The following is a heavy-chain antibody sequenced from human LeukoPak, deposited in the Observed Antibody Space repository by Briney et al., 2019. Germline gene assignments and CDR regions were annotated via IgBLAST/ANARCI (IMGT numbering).Heavy chain of an antibody. CDR3: ARGIPRSRYYYDSSGYPGLDAFDI. J-gene: IGHJ3*02. Sequence: SETLSLTCTVSGGSISSYYWSWIRQPAGKGLEWIGRIYTSGSTNYNPSLKSRVTMSVDTSKNQFSLKLSSVTAADTAVYYCARGIPRSRYYYDSSGYPGLDAFDIWGQGTMVTVSS. CDR2: IYTSGST. V-gene: IGHV4-4*07. CDR1: GGSISSYY. D-gene: IGHD3-22*01.